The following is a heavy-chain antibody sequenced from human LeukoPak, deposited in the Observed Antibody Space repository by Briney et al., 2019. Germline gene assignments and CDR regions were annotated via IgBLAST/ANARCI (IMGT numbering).Heavy chain of an antibody. CDR1: GFTFSSYS. J-gene: IGHJ6*03. V-gene: IGHV3-21*04. CDR2: ITSSSSYI. Sequence: GGSLRLSCAASGFTFSSYSMNWVRQAPGKGLEWVSSITSSSSYIYYADSVKGRFTISRHNAKNSLYLQLNSLRSEDTAVYYCARLISSSWYGGYMDVWGKGTTVTVSS. CDR3: ARLISSSWYGGYMDV. D-gene: IGHD6-13*01.